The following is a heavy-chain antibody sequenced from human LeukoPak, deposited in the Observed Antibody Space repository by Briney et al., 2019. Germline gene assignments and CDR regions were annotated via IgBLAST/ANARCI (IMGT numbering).Heavy chain of an antibody. J-gene: IGHJ6*03. V-gene: IGHV3-21*01. Sequence: GGSLRLSCAASGFTFSSYSLNWVRQAPGKGLEWVSSISSSSSYIYYADSVKGRITISRDNAKNSLYLQMNSLRAEDTAVYYCASLRPGRGGPYYYMDVWGKGTTVTVSS. CDR3: ASLRPGRGGPYYYMDV. D-gene: IGHD3-16*01. CDR2: ISSSSSYI. CDR1: GFTFSSYS.